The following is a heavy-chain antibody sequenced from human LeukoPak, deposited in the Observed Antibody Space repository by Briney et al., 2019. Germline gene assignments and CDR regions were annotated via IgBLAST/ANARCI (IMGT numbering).Heavy chain of an antibody. CDR3: ARHFHYYFGMDV. V-gene: IGHV4-59*08. CDR1: GGSISSYY. J-gene: IGHJ6*02. Sequence: SETLSLTCTVSGGSISSYYWSWIRQPPGKGLEWIGYIYYSGSTNYNPSLKSRVTISVDTSKNQFSLKLSSVTAADTAVYYCARHFHYYFGMDVWGQGTTVTVSS. CDR2: IYYSGST.